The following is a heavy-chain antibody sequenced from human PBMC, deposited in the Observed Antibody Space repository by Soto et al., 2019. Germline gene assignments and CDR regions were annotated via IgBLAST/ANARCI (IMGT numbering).Heavy chain of an antibody. CDR3: ASLTTVTNYYYYGMDV. V-gene: IGHV1-8*01. J-gene: IGHJ6*02. D-gene: IGHD4-17*01. CDR2: MNPNSGNT. CDR1: GYTFTSYD. Sequence: QVQLVQSGAEVKKPGASVKVSCKASGYTFTSYDINWVRQATGQGLEWMGWMNPNSGNTGYAQKFQGRVTMTRNTSISTAYMELSSLRSEDTAVYYCASLTTVTNYYYYGMDVWGQGTTVTVSS.